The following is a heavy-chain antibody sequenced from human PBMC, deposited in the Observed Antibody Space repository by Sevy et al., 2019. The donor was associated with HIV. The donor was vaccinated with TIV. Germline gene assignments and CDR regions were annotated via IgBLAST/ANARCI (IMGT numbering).Heavy chain of an antibody. J-gene: IGHJ4*02. CDR2: IYYSGST. CDR1: GGSISSGDYH. Sequence: SETLSLTCTVSGGSISSGDYHWSWIRQPPGKGLEWIGYIYYSGSTYHNPSLKGRVTMSVDTSKNQFSLRLSSVTAADTAVYYCARTKYCSGGSCYFYFDYWGQGTLVTVSS. D-gene: IGHD2-15*01. V-gene: IGHV4-30-4*01. CDR3: ARTKYCSGGSCYFYFDY.